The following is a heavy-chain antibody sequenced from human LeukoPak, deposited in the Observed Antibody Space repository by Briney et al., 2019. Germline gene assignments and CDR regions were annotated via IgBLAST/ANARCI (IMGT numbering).Heavy chain of an antibody. CDR1: GGSINNYY. V-gene: IGHV4-4*09. CDR3: ARSFDFWSGYYDY. Sequence: SETLSLTCTVSGGSINNYYWTWIRQPPGKGLEWIGYIYTSGSTDYNPCLKSRVTMSLDTSKNQFSLTLRSVTAADTAVYYCARSFDFWSGYYDYWGQGTLVTVSS. D-gene: IGHD3-3*01. CDR2: IYTSGST. J-gene: IGHJ4*02.